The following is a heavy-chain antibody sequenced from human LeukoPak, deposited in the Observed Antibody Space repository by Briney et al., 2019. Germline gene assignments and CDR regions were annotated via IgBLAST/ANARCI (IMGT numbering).Heavy chain of an antibody. Sequence: GRSLRLSCAASGFKFDDFAMHWVRQVPGKGLEWVSGIGWNGGSAGYADSVKGRFTISRDNAKNSLYLQMNSLRPEDTALYYCAKDKKAELATINPFNYWGQGVLVTVSS. J-gene: IGHJ4*02. CDR2: IGWNGGSA. D-gene: IGHD5-24*01. V-gene: IGHV3-9*01. CDR3: AKDKKAELATINPFNY. CDR1: GFKFDDFA.